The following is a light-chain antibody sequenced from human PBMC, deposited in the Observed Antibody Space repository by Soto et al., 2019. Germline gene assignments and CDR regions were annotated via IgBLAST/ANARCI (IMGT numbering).Light chain of an antibody. CDR3: QSYDSSLSGWV. CDR1: SSNIGAGYD. J-gene: IGLJ3*02. V-gene: IGLV1-40*01. Sequence: QPVLTQPPSVSGAPGQRVTISCTGSSSNIGAGYDVHWYQQLPGTAPKLLIYGNSNQPSGVPDRFSGSKSGTSASLAITGLQAEDEADYYCQSYDSSLSGWVFGGGTKLTVL. CDR2: GNS.